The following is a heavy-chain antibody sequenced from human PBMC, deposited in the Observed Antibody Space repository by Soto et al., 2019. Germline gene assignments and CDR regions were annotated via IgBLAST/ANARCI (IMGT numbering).Heavy chain of an antibody. D-gene: IGHD3-16*01. Sequence: GGSLRLSCAPSGLSVTTYDVSWVRQAPGKGLEWLSVLINGGETAYYADSARGRFTISRDSSKNTLYLQMDSLTVEDTAVYYCVPRLHPRVPDFWGQGTLVTVSS. V-gene: IGHV3-23*01. CDR2: LINGGETA. CDR3: VPRLHPRVPDF. CDR1: GLSVTTYD. J-gene: IGHJ4*02.